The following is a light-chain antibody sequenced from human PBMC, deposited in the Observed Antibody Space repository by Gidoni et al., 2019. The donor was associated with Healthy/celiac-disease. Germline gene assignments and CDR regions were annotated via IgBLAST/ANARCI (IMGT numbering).Light chain of an antibody. Sequence: QSAPTQPASVSGSPGQSITISCTGTSSDVGGYNYVPWYQQHPGKAPKLMIYEVSNRPSGVSSRFSGSKSGNTASLTISGLQAEDEADYYCSSYTSSSTRVYGGGTKLTVL. CDR1: SSDVGGYNY. J-gene: IGLJ3*02. CDR3: SSYTSSSTRV. V-gene: IGLV2-14*01. CDR2: EVS.